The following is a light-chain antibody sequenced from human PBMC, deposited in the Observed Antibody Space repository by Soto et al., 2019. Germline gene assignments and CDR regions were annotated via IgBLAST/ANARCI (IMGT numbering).Light chain of an antibody. J-gene: IGLJ3*02. V-gene: IGLV2-14*01. CDR1: SSDVGGYNY. CDR2: EVS. Sequence: QSALTQPASVSGPPGQSITISCTGTSSDVGGYNYVSWYQQHPGKAPKLMIYEVSTRPSGVSNRFSGSKSGNTASLTISGLQAEDEADYYCSSYTSSSTRVFGGGTKLTVL. CDR3: SSYTSSSTRV.